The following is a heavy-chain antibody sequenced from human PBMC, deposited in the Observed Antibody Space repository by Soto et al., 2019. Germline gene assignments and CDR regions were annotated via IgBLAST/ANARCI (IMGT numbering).Heavy chain of an antibody. Sequence: QVQLVQSGAEMKKPGSSVKVSCKASGGTFSSYTISWVRQAPGQGLEWMGRIIPILGIANYAQKFQGRVTITADKSTNTAYMELSSLRSEDTAVCYCARGVEDGDFRQVDYWGQGTLVTVSS. D-gene: IGHD4-17*01. CDR1: GGTFSSYT. J-gene: IGHJ4*02. CDR3: ARGVEDGDFRQVDY. V-gene: IGHV1-69*02. CDR2: IIPILGIA.